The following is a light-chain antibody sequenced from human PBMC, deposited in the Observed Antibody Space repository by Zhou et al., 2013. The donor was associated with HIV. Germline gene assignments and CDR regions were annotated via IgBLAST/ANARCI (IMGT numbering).Light chain of an antibody. CDR3: QQYKNYPWT. Sequence: AIQLTQSPSSLSASVGDRVTITCRASQGISSYLAWYQQKPGKAPSLLIYQASDLEGGVPSRFSGSGSGTEFTLTISSLQPDDFGTYYCQQYKNYPWTFGQGTKVEIK. CDR2: QAS. V-gene: IGKV1D-13*01. J-gene: IGKJ1*01. CDR1: QGISSY.